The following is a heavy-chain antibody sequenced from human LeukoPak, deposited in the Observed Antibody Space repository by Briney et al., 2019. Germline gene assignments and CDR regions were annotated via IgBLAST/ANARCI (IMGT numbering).Heavy chain of an antibody. D-gene: IGHD1-7*01. Sequence: SETLSLTCAVYGGSFSGYYWSWIHQPPGKGLEWIGEINHSGSTNYNPSHKSRVTISVDTSKNQFSLKLSSVTAADTAVYYCARAITGTTIWGQGTLVTVSS. CDR3: ARAITGTTI. V-gene: IGHV4-34*01. J-gene: IGHJ4*02. CDR1: GGSFSGYY. CDR2: INHSGST.